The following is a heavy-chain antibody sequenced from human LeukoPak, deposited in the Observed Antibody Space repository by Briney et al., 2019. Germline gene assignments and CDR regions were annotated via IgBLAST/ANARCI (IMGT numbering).Heavy chain of an antibody. CDR1: GGSFSGYY. CDR2: INHSGST. V-gene: IGHV4-34*01. CDR3: ARHPFATPFDY. J-gene: IGHJ4*02. D-gene: IGHD2-15*01. Sequence: SETLSLTCAVYGGSFSGYYWSWIRQPPGKGLEWIGEINHSGSTNHNPSLKSRVTISVDTSKNQFSLKLSSVTAADTAVYFCARHPFATPFDYWGPGTLVTVSS.